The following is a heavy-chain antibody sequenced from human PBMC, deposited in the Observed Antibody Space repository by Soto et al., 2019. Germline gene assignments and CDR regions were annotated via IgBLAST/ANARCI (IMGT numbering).Heavy chain of an antibody. V-gene: IGHV3-23*01. D-gene: IGHD2-2*02. CDR1: GFTFSSYA. CDR3: AGYGSSTSCYTGWLY. CDR2: ISGSGGST. J-gene: IGHJ4*02. Sequence: GGSLRLSCAASGFTFSSYAMSWVRQAPGKGLEWVSAISGSGGSTYYADSVKGRFTISRDNSKNTLYLQMNSLRAEDTAVYYCAGYGSSTSCYTGWLYWGQGTLVTVSS.